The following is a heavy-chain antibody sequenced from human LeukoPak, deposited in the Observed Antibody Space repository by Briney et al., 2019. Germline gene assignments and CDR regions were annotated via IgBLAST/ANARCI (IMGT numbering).Heavy chain of an antibody. CDR2: IYYSGST. CDR3: ARRLGYCSSTSCYAFDY. V-gene: IGHV4-31*03. J-gene: IGHJ4*02. Sequence: PSETLSLTCTVSGGSISSGGYYWSWIRQHPGKGLEWIGYIYYSGSTYYNPSLKSRVTISVDTSKNQFSLKLSSVTAADTAVYYCARRLGYCSSTSCYAFDYWGQGTLVTVSS. D-gene: IGHD2-2*03. CDR1: GGSISSGGYY.